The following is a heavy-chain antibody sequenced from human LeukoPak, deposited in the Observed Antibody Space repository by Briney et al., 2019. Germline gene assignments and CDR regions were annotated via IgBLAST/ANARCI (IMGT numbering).Heavy chain of an antibody. Sequence: GSSVKVSCKASGGTFSSYAISWVRQAPGQGLEWMGRIIPIFGTANYAQKFQGRVTITTDESTSTAYMELSSVRSEDTAVYYCASHMVARFDYWGQGTLVTVSS. CDR2: IIPIFGTA. D-gene: IGHD2-21*01. J-gene: IGHJ4*02. CDR3: ASHMVARFDY. V-gene: IGHV1-69*05. CDR1: GGTFSSYA.